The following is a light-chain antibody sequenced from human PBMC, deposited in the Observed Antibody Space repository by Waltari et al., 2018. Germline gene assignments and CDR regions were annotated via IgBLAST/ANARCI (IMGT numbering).Light chain of an antibody. Sequence: QSALTQPPSASGSPGQSVTIACTGTSSAVGYYNYVPWYQQHPGKAPKLMIYEVTKRPSGVPDRFSGSKSDNTASLTVSGVQVEDEADYYCTSLAAGSTWVFGGGTKLTVL. V-gene: IGLV2-8*01. J-gene: IGLJ3*02. CDR1: SSAVGYYNY. CDR2: EVT. CDR3: TSLAAGSTWV.